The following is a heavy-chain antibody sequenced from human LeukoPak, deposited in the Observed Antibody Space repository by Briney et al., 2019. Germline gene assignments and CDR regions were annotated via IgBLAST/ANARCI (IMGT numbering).Heavy chain of an antibody. V-gene: IGHV3-23*01. CDR3: ACTAYYYYYLDV. CDR1: GFTFSSHA. CDR2: VSGSGDNT. D-gene: IGHD5-18*01. Sequence: GGSLRLSCAASGFTFSSHAMSWVRQAPGEGLEWVSAVSGSGDNTYYADSVKGRFTISRDNSKNTLYLHMSSLRAEDTAVYYCACTAYYYYYLDVGGKGTTVTVSS. J-gene: IGHJ6*03.